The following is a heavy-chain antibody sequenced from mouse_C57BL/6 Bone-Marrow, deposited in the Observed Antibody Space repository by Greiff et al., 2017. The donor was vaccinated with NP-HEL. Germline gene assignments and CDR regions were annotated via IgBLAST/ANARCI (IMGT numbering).Heavy chain of an antibody. CDR2: ISNGGGST. J-gene: IGHJ3*01. D-gene: IGHD4-1*01. Sequence: EVQGVESGGGLVQPGGSLKLSCAASGFTFSDYYMYWVRQTPEKRLEWVAYISNGGGSTYYPDTVKGRFTISRDNAKNTLYLQMSRLKSEDTAMYYCARRGSWDSWFAYWGQGTLVTVSA. V-gene: IGHV5-12*01. CDR1: GFTFSDYY. CDR3: ARRGSWDSWFAY.